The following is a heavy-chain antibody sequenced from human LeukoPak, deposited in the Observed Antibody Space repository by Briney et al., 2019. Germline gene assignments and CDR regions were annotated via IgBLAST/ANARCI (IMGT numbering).Heavy chain of an antibody. V-gene: IGHV3-53*01. D-gene: IGHD6-13*01. CDR2: IYSGGST. CDR3: ARASVAAAGTGRGYGMDV. J-gene: IGHJ6*02. CDR1: GFTVSSNY. Sequence: GGSLRLSCAASGFTVSSNYMSWVRQAPGKGLEWVSVIYSGGSTYYADSVKGRFTISRDNSKNTLYLQMNSLRAEDTAVYYCARASVAAAGTGRGYGMDVWGQGTTVTVSS.